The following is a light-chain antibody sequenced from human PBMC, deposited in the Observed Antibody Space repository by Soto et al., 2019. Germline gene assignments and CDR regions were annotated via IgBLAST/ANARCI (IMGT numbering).Light chain of an antibody. CDR3: SSFRSSSTSYV. CDR1: SSDIGDSNY. CDR2: DVS. J-gene: IGLJ1*01. Sequence: QSVLTQPASVSGSPGQSITISCTGTSSDIGDSNYVSWYQQHPGKAPKLVIYDVSNRPSGVSNRFSGSKSANTASLTISGFQAEDEVDYYCSSFRSSSTSYVFGTGTKVTV. V-gene: IGLV2-14*03.